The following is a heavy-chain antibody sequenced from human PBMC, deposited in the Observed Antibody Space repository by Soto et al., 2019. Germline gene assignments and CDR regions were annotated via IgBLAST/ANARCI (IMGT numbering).Heavy chain of an antibody. CDR3: ARCIQQDYYYGMDV. V-gene: IGHV1-18*01. Sequence: ASVKVSCKASGYTFDSHSISWVRQAPGQGLEWMGRISADNGNTKYAQKFRGRVTMATDTSTSTVYMELRNLRSDDTAVYYCARCIQQDYYYGMDVWGQGTTVTVSS. CDR2: ISADNGNT. J-gene: IGHJ6*02. CDR1: GYTFDSHS. D-gene: IGHD5-18*01.